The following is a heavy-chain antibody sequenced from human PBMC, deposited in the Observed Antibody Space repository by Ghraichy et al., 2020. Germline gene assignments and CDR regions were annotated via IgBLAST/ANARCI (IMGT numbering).Heavy chain of an antibody. CDR2: IIPIFGTT. CDR1: GGSFNSYA. J-gene: IGHJ6*02. Sequence: SVKVSCESSGGSFNSYAFNWVRQAPGHGLEWMGAIIPIFGTTTYAPNFQGRVTITAEASTSTAYMDLSSLRSDDTAVYYCARAPRLLPRLYGLDVWGQGTTVTVSS. V-gene: IGHV1-69*13. CDR3: ARAPRLLPRLYGLDV. D-gene: IGHD2-15*01.